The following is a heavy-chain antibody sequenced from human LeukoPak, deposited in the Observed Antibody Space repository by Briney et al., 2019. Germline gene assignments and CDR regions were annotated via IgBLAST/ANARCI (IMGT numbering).Heavy chain of an antibody. J-gene: IGHJ4*02. D-gene: IGHD6-6*01. Sequence: SGTLSLTCAVYGGSFSGYYWSWIRQPPGKGLEWIGEINHSGSTNYNPSLKSRVTISVDTSKNQFSLKLSSVTAADTAVYYCARDPRRIWQLVGYFDYWGQGTLVTVSS. V-gene: IGHV4-34*01. CDR3: ARDPRRIWQLVGYFDY. CDR1: GGSFSGYY. CDR2: INHSGST.